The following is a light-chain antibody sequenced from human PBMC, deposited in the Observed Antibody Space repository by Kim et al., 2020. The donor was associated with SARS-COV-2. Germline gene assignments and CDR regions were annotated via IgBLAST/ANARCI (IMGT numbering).Light chain of an antibody. CDR1: RSVRTY. J-gene: IGKJ4*01. CDR3: QQRTNWPLT. V-gene: IGKV3-11*01. CDR2: DAS. Sequence: EIVLTQSPATLSLSPGERATLSCRASRSVRTYLAWYQQKPGQAPRLLISDASNRATGIPARFSGSGSETDFTLTISSLEPEDFAVYYCQQRTNWPLTFGGGTKVEI.